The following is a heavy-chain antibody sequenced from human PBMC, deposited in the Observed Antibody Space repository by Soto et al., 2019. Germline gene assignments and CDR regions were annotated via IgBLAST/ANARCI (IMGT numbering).Heavy chain of an antibody. CDR1: GGSISSYDYY. Sequence: SETLSLTCTVSGGSISSYDYYWSWIRQPPGKGLECIGYIYYSGSTYYNPSLKSRVTISVDTSKNQFSLKLSSVTAADTAVYYCAREAYYDILTGPGLDYWGQGTLVTVSS. CDR2: IYYSGST. CDR3: AREAYYDILTGPGLDY. J-gene: IGHJ4*02. D-gene: IGHD3-9*01. V-gene: IGHV4-30-4*01.